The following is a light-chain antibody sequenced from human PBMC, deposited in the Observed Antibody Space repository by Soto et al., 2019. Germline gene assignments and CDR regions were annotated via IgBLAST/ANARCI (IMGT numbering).Light chain of an antibody. J-gene: IGLJ1*01. CDR2: EVS. V-gene: IGLV2-14*01. Sequence: QSVLTQPASVSGSPGQSITISCTGTTNDVGGYNYVSWYQQHPGKAPKLLIFEVSSWPSGVSNRFSGSKSGNTASLTISALQAEDEADYFCNSYTSSTSRPYVFGTGTKVTVL. CDR3: NSYTSSTSRPYV. CDR1: TNDVGGYNY.